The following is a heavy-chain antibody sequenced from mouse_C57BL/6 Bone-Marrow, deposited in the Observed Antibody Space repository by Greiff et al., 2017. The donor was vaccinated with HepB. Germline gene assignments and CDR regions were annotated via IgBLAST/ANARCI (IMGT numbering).Heavy chain of an antibody. CDR3: ARSYYYGSSYGY. D-gene: IGHD1-1*01. CDR1: GYTFTSYG. V-gene: IGHV1-81*01. CDR2: IYPRSGNT. J-gene: IGHJ2*01. Sequence: LKESGAELARPGASVKLSCKASGYTFTSYGISWVKQRTGQGLEWIGEIYPRSGNTYYNEKFKGKATLTADKSSSTAYMELRSLTSEDSAVYFCARSYYYGSSYGYWGQGTTLTVSS.